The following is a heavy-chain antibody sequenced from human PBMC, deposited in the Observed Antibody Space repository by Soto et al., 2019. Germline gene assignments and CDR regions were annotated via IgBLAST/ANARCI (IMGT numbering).Heavy chain of an antibody. CDR3: ARVPDDYGDYVGDNWFDP. D-gene: IGHD4-17*01. CDR2: IYYSGST. J-gene: IGHJ5*02. Sequence: QVQLQESGPGLVKPSQTLSLTCTVSGGSISSGGYYWSWIRQHPGKGLEWIGYIYYSGSTYYNPSLKSRVIILVDTSKHQFALKLSSVTAADTAVYYCARVPDDYGDYVGDNWFDPWGKGTLVAVSS. CDR1: GGSISSGGYY. V-gene: IGHV4-31*03.